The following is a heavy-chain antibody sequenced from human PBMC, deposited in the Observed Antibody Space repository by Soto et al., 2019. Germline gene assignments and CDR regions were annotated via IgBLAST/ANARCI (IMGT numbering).Heavy chain of an antibody. V-gene: IGHV1-2*04. J-gene: IGHJ6*02. CDR2: INPNSGGT. Sequence: GASVKVSCKASGYTFTGYYMHWVRQAPGQGLEWMGWINPNSGGTNYAQKFQGWVTMTRDTSISTAYMELSRLRSDDTAVYYCAREVVTGLYYYCGMDVWGQGTTVTVSS. CDR3: AREVVTGLYYYCGMDV. D-gene: IGHD2-15*01. CDR1: GYTFTGYY.